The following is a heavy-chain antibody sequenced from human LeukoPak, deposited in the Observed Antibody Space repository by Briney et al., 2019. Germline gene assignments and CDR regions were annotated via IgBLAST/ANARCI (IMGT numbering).Heavy chain of an antibody. CDR3: ASAAGAFDF. CDR2: IWPDGSNK. D-gene: IGHD6-13*01. CDR1: GIAFSGYG. Sequence: GRSLRLSCAASGIAFSGYGIHWVRQAPGKGLEWVAVIWPDGSNKYYADSVKGRFIISRDNSKNTLWLQMNGLRAEDTAVYYCASAAGAFDFWGQGTMVTVSS. V-gene: IGHV3-33*01. J-gene: IGHJ3*01.